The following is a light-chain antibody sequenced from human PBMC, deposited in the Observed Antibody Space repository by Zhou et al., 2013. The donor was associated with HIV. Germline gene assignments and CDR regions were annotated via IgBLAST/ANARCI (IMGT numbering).Light chain of an antibody. Sequence: EIVMTQSPATLSVSPGERATLSCRASQTLTTNLAWYQQKPGQAPRLLIYDTSNRATGIPARFSGSGSGTEFTLTISSLQSEDFAVYYCQQYNNWPPCSFGQGTKLEIK. V-gene: IGKV3D-15*01. CDR1: QTLTTN. J-gene: IGKJ2*04. CDR3: QQYNNWPPCS. CDR2: DTS.